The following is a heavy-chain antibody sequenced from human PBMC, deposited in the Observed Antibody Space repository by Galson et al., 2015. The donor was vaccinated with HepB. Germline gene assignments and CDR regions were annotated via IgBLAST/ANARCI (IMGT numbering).Heavy chain of an antibody. D-gene: IGHD2-15*01. CDR2: INHSGST. Sequence: LSLTCAVYGGSFSFYYWSWIRQPPGKGLEWIGEINHSGSTNYNPSLKSRVTISVDTSKNQFSLKLSSVTAADTAVYYCARVMVVAATKRWAFDIWGQGTMVTVSS. CDR1: GGSFSFYY. CDR3: ARVMVVAATKRWAFDI. V-gene: IGHV4-34*01. J-gene: IGHJ3*02.